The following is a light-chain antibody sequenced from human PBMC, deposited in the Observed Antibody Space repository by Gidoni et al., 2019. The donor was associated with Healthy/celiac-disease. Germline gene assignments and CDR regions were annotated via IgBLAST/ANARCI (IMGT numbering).Light chain of an antibody. V-gene: IGKV4-1*01. CDR1: QSVLYSSNNKNY. J-gene: IGKJ4*01. CDR3: QQYYSTPPLT. CDR2: WAS. Sequence: DIVMTQSPDSLAVSLGERDTINCKSSQSVLYSSNNKNYLAWYQQKPGQPPKLLIYWASTRESGVPDRFSGSGSGTDFTLTISSLQAEDGAVYYCQQYYSTPPLTFGGGTKVEIK.